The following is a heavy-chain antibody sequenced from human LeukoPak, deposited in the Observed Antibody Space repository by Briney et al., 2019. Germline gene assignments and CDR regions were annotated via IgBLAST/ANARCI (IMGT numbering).Heavy chain of an antibody. V-gene: IGHV3-23*01. CDR1: GFTFSSYA. CDR3: AKDTASDYYDSSGYYFYY. CDR2: ISGSGGST. J-gene: IGHJ4*02. Sequence: GGSLRLSCAASGFTFSSYAMSWVRQAPGKGLEWVPAISGSGGSTYYADSVKGRFTISRDNSKNTLYLQMNSLRAEDTAVYYCAKDTASDYYDSSGYYFYYWGQGTLVTVSS. D-gene: IGHD3-22*01.